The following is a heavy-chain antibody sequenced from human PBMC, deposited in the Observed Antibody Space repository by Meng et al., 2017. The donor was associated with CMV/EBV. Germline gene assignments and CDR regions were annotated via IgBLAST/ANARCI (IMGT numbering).Heavy chain of an antibody. V-gene: IGHV4-34*01. Sequence: TRSLTCAVYGGSFSGYYWSWIRQPPGKGLEWIGEINHSGSTNYNPSLKSRVTISVDTSKNQFSLKLSSVTAADTAVYYCARGRFVYCSSTSCYTRWNWFDPWGQGTLVTVSS. J-gene: IGHJ5*02. CDR3: ARGRFVYCSSTSCYTRWNWFDP. CDR2: INHSGST. D-gene: IGHD2-2*02. CDR1: GGSFSGYY.